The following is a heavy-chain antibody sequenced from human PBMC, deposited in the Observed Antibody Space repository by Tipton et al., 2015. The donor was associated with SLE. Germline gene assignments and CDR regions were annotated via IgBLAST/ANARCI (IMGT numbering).Heavy chain of an antibody. D-gene: IGHD2-21*01. CDR3: AREEGSCEVILDY. Sequence: TLSLTCAVSGDSIWSGAFSWTWIRQPPGKGLEWIGNIFYSGITNDNPSLKSRITISVDAFKNQFSLRLNSGTAADTAIYYCAREEGSCEVILDYWGQGILVTVSS. CDR2: IFYSGIT. J-gene: IGHJ4*02. CDR1: GDSIWSGAFS. V-gene: IGHV4-61*08.